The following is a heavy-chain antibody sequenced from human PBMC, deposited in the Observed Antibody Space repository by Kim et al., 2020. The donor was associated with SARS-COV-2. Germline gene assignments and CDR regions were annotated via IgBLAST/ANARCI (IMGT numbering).Heavy chain of an antibody. V-gene: IGHV3-33*01. CDR3: ARAGVGATTFYYYGMDV. D-gene: IGHD1-26*01. Sequence: GGSLRLSCAASGFTFSSYGMHWVRQAPGKGLEWVAVIWYDGSNKYYADSVKGRFTISRDNSKNTLYLQMNSLRAEDTAVYYCARAGVGATTFYYYGMDVWGQGTTVTVSS. J-gene: IGHJ6*02. CDR2: IWYDGSNK. CDR1: GFTFSSYG.